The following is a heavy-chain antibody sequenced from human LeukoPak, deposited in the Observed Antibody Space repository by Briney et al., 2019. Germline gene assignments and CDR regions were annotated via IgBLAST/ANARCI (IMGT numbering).Heavy chain of an antibody. CDR2: IHHTGST. Sequence: SQTLSLTCTISGGSIRSGGYYWSWIRQHPGKGLEWFGYIHHTGSTYYNPSLKSRLTISVDTPKNQFSLRLSSVTAADTAVYYCARLVPHYYYGLDLWGQGTTVTVSS. CDR1: GGSIRSGGYY. CDR3: ARLVPHYYYGLDL. V-gene: IGHV4-31*03. J-gene: IGHJ6*02. D-gene: IGHD2-8*02.